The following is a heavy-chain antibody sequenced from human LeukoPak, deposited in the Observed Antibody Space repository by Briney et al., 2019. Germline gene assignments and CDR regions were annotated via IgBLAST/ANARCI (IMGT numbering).Heavy chain of an antibody. CDR1: GFTFDDYA. CDR3: ARDNLAAAGDDNFDF. V-gene: IGHV3-9*01. CDR2: ISWNSGSI. J-gene: IGHJ3*01. D-gene: IGHD6-13*01. Sequence: PGGSLRLSCAASGFTFDDYAMHWVRQAPGKGLEWVSGISWNSGSIGYADSVKGRFTISRDNAKNSLYLQMNSLRAEDTAMYYCARDNLAAAGDDNFDFWGQGTMVTVSS.